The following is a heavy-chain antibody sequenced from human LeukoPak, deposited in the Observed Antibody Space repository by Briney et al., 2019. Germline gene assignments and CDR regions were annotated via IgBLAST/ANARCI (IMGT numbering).Heavy chain of an antibody. D-gene: IGHD3-22*01. CDR3: ARVPPSSPHYYNSSGYCLDY. CDR1: GFTVSSDY. V-gene: IGHV3-53*01. Sequence: PGGSLRLSCAGSGFTVSSDYMSWVRQAPGKGLEWVSVIYSGGAINYADSVRGRFTISRDNSKNTLFLQMNSLRAEDTAVYYCARVPPSSPHYYNSSGYCLDYWGQGTLVTVSS. J-gene: IGHJ4*02. CDR2: IYSGGAI.